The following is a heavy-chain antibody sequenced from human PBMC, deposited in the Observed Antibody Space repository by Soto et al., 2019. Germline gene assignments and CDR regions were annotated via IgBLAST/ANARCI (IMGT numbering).Heavy chain of an antibody. Sequence: GGSLRLSCAASGFTFSSYAMSWVRQAPGKGLEWVAVIWYDGSNKYYADSVKGRFTISRDNSKNTLYLQMNSLRAEDTAVYYCARAIGPSLAGDYWGQGTLVTVSS. CDR2: IWYDGSNK. CDR1: GFTFSSYA. J-gene: IGHJ4*02. CDR3: ARAIGPSLAGDY. V-gene: IGHV3-33*08. D-gene: IGHD3-10*01.